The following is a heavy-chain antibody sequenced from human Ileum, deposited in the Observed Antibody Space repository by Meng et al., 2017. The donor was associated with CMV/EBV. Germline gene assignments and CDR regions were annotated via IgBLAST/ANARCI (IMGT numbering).Heavy chain of an antibody. CDR3: ARATLQYFDSSGQSH. Sequence: GGSLRLSCATSGFTFSDYYMTWIRQAPGKGLESLAYISGRGSSIFHADSVKGRFTISRDNAKNSVYLQMNNLRLEDTAVYYCARATLQYFDSSGQSHWGQGAPVTVSS. V-gene: IGHV3-11*01. J-gene: IGHJ4*02. D-gene: IGHD3-22*01. CDR2: ISGRGSSI. CDR1: GFTFSDYY.